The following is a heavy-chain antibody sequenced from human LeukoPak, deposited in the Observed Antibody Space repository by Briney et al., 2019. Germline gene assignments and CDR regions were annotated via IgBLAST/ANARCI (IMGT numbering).Heavy chain of an antibody. CDR2: ISGSGGST. D-gene: IGHD4-17*01. V-gene: IGHV3-23*01. CDR1: GFTFNNYA. J-gene: IGHJ5*02. Sequence: GGSLRLSCVASGFTFNNYAMSWVRQAPGKGLEWVSAISGSGGSTYYADSVKGRFTVSRDNSKNTLYLQMSSLRTEDTAVYYCARDQDYGDYGWFDPWGQGTLVTVSS. CDR3: ARDQDYGDYGWFDP.